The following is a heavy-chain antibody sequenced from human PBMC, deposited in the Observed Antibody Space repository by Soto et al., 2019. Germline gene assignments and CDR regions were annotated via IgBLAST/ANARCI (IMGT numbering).Heavy chain of an antibody. CDR2: ISSGSSTM. J-gene: IGHJ4*02. CDR1: GFTFSTYS. D-gene: IGHD3-16*02. V-gene: IGHV3-48*02. CDR3: AGGGVTVWGSYRY. Sequence: EVQVVESGGGLVQPGGSLRLSCAASGFTFSTYSMNWVRQAPGKGLEWVSYISSGSSTMYYADSVKGRFTISRDNAKNSRYLQMDSLGDEDTAVDYCAGGGVTVWGSYRYWGQGTLVTVSS.